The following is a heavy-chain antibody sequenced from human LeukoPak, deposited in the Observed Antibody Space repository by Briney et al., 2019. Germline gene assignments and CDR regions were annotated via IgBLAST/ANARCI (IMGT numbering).Heavy chain of an antibody. J-gene: IGHJ4*02. CDR3: ARGFNYGFDY. CDR2: TYYRSSWKN. CDR1: GDSVSNNIIA. V-gene: IGHV6-1*01. D-gene: IGHD3-10*01. Sequence: PLQTLSLTCAISGDSVSNNIIAWNWIRQSPSGGFDWLGRTYYRSSWKNDYAVAVKSRITINPDTSKNQFSLQLNSATPEDTAVYYCARGFNYGFDYWGQGTLVTVSS.